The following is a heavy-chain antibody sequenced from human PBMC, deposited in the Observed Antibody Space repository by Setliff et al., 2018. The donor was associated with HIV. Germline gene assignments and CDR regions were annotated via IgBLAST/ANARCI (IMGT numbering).Heavy chain of an antibody. CDR1: GGTFSSYA. CDR2: IIPILGIA. J-gene: IGHJ3*02. CDR3: ARDRDSSGYYYDDAFDI. V-gene: IGHV1-69*10. D-gene: IGHD3-22*01. Sequence: SVKVSCKASGGTFSSYAISWVRQAPGQGLEWMGGIIPILGIANYAQKFQGSVTITADKSTSTAYMELSSLRSEDTAVYYCARDRDSSGYYYDDAFDIWGQGTMVTVSS.